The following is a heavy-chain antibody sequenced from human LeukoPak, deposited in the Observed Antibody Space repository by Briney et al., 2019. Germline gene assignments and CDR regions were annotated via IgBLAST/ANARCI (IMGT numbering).Heavy chain of an antibody. V-gene: IGHV4-34*01. D-gene: IGHD3-10*01. CDR2: INHSGST. CDR3: ARRAMVRGFRYTSVQTNFDY. Sequence: SETLSLTCAVYGGSFSGYYWSWIRQPPGKGLEWIGEINHSGSTNYNPSLKSRVTISVDTSKNQFSLKLSSVTAADTAVYYCARRAMVRGFRYTSVQTNFDYWGQGTLVTVSS. CDR1: GGSFSGYY. J-gene: IGHJ4*02.